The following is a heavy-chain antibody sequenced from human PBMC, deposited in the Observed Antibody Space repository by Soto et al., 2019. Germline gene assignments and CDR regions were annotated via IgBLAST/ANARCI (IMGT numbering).Heavy chain of an antibody. Sequence: ASVKVSCKASGGTFSSYAISWVRQAPGQGLEWMGGIIPIFGTANYAQKFQGRVTITADESTSTAYMELSSLRSEDTAVYYCARGDFNDYDSSGYYETFFDYWGQGTLVTVSS. V-gene: IGHV1-69*13. CDR2: IIPIFGTA. CDR1: GGTFSSYA. J-gene: IGHJ4*02. CDR3: ARGDFNDYDSSGYYETFFDY. D-gene: IGHD3-22*01.